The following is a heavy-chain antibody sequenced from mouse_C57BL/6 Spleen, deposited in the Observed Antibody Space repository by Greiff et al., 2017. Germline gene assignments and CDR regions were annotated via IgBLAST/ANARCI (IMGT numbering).Heavy chain of an antibody. V-gene: IGHV1-19*01. CDR3: ARGTGDFDY. Sequence: DVQLQESGPVLVKPGASVKMSCKASGYTFTDYYMNWVKQSHGKSLEWIGVINPYNGGTSYNQKFKGKATLTVDKSSSTAYMELNSLTSEDSAVYYCARGTGDFDYWGQGTTLTVSS. CDR1: GYTFTDYY. D-gene: IGHD2-14*01. CDR2: INPYNGGT. J-gene: IGHJ2*01.